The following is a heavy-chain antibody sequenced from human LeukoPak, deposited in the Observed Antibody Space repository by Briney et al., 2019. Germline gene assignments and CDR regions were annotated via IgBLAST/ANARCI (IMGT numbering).Heavy chain of an antibody. D-gene: IGHD3-3*01. V-gene: IGHV1-2*02. Sequence: ASVKVSCKASGYTFTGYYVHWVRQAPGQGLEWMGWINSNSGDTKYAQKIQGRVTMTRATSIGLAYMELSRLKSDDTAVYYCATSRFLEWLYLLAYWGKGTLVTVSS. CDR3: ATSRFLEWLYLLAY. CDR1: GYTFTGYY. CDR2: INSNSGDT. J-gene: IGHJ4*02.